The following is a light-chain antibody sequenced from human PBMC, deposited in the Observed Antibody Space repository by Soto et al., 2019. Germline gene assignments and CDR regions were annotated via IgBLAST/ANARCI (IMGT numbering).Light chain of an antibody. CDR3: QSYDSSLSGQGV. J-gene: IGLJ3*02. Sequence: QSVLTLPPSVSGAPGQRVTISCTGSSSNIGAGYDVHWYQQLPGTAPKLLIYGNSNRPSGVPDRFSGSKSGTSASLAITGLQAEDEADYYCQSYDSSLSGQGVFGGGTKLTVL. CDR2: GNS. CDR1: SSNIGAGYD. V-gene: IGLV1-40*01.